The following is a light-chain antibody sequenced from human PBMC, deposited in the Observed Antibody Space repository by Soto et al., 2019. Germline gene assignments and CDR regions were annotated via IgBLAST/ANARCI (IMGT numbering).Light chain of an antibody. CDR1: QSVSNSY. V-gene: IGKV3-20*01. J-gene: IGKJ1*01. Sequence: EIGLTQSPGILSLSPGERATLSCRASQSVSNSYLARYQQKPGQAPRLLMYAASNRATGIPDRFSGSGSGTDFTLTISRLEPEDFAVYYCQQFPTWTFGQGTKVEIK. CDR2: AAS. CDR3: QQFPTWT.